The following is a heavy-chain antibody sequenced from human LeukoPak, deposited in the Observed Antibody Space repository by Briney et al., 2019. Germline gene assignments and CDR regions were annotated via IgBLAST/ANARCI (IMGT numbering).Heavy chain of an antibody. D-gene: IGHD4-11*01. CDR2: VSGSGNGEGRT. J-gene: IGHJ6*02. CDR1: GFTFRTYA. CDR3: AKELYSTSDFYYGMDV. Sequence: GGSLRLSCTASGFTFRTYAMTWVRQAPGKGLEWVSSVSGSGNGEGRTPYADSVKGRFTISRDNSKNTVFLQMNNLRVEDTAVYYCAKELYSTSDFYYGMDVWGQGTTVTVSS. V-gene: IGHV3-23*01.